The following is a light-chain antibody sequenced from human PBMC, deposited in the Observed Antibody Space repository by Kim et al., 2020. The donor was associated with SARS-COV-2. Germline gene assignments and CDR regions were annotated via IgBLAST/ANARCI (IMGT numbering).Light chain of an antibody. CDR2: DAS. CDR3: QQYGTLVT. J-gene: IGKJ2*01. Sequence: EIVLTQSPGTLSLSPGERATLSCRASQSVSSNYLAWYQQKPGQAPRLLIYDASNRVTGIPDRFSGSGSETDFTLTISRLEPEDFAVYYCQQYGTLVTFGQGTKLEIK. V-gene: IGKV3-20*01. CDR1: QSVSSNY.